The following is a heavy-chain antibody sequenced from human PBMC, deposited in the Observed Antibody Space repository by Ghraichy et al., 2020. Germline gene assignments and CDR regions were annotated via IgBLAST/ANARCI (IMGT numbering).Heavy chain of an antibody. D-gene: IGHD3-10*01. J-gene: IGHJ3*02. CDR3: AREYGGAFDI. CDR1: GGSISSGGYS. Sequence: SETLSLTCAVSGGSISSGGYSWSWIRQPPGKGLEWIGYIYHSGSTYYNPSLKSRVTISVDRSKNQFSLKLSSVTAADTAVYYCAREYGGAFDIWGQGTMVTVSS. CDR2: IYHSGST. V-gene: IGHV4-30-2*01.